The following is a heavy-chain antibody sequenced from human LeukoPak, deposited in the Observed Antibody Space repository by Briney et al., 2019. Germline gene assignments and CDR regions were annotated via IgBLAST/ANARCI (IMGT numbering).Heavy chain of an antibody. D-gene: IGHD3-22*01. J-gene: IGHJ3*02. Sequence: GGSLRLSCAASGFTVSSNYMSWVRQAPGKGLEWVSVIYSGGSTYYADSVKGRFTVSRDNSKNTLYLQMNSLRAEDTAVYHCARESLGSYYDSSGYYLGAFDIWGQGTMVTVSS. V-gene: IGHV3-66*02. CDR1: GFTVSSNY. CDR3: ARESLGSYYDSSGYYLGAFDI. CDR2: IYSGGST.